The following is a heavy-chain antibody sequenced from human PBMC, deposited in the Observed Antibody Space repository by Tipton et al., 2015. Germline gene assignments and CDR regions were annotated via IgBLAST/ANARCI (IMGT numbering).Heavy chain of an antibody. D-gene: IGHD2-21*02. Sequence: QSGAEVKKPGASVKVSCKASGYAFTGYSMHWVRQAPGQGLEWLGVINPSGGSTTYAQNLPGRVTLTRDTSTSTVYMELSSLRSEDTAVYYCARDLGGDEIAFDIWGQGTMVTVSS. CDR1: GYAFTGYS. CDR3: ARDLGGDEIAFDI. CDR2: INPSGGST. J-gene: IGHJ3*02. V-gene: IGHV1-46*01.